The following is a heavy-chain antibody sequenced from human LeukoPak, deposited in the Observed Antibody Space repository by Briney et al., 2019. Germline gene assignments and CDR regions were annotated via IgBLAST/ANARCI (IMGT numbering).Heavy chain of an antibody. CDR3: ARDAYYDILTGYGYFDL. CDR2: INAGNGNT. Sequence: ASVKVSCKASGYTFTSYAMHWVRQAPGQGLEWMGWINAGNGNTKYSQKFQGRVTMTTDTSSSTAYMELRSLRSDDTAVYYCARDAYYDILTGYGYFDLWGRGTLVTVSS. V-gene: IGHV1-3*01. CDR1: GYTFTSYA. J-gene: IGHJ2*01. D-gene: IGHD3-9*01.